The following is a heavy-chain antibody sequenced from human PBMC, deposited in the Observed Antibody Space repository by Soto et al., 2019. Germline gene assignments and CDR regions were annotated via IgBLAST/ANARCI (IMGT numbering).Heavy chain of an antibody. Sequence: PSETLSLTCTVSGGSISSGGYYWSWIRQHPGKGLEWIGYIYYSGSTYYSPSLKSRVTISVDTSKNQFSLKLSSVTAADTAVYYCARYCSSTSCYSGWFDPWGQGTLVTVSS. D-gene: IGHD2-2*01. CDR3: ARYCSSTSCYSGWFDP. J-gene: IGHJ5*02. CDR2: IYYSGST. V-gene: IGHV4-31*03. CDR1: GGSISSGGYY.